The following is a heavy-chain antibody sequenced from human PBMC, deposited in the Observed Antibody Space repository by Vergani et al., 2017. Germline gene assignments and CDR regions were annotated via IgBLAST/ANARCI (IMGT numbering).Heavy chain of an antibody. CDR1: GFTFSSYA. V-gene: IGHV3-23*01. CDR3: AKAPIHDWGILSAVDY. Sequence: EVQLLESGGGLVQPGGSLRLSCAASGFTFSSYAMSWVRQAPGKGLEWVSAISGSGGSTYYADSVKGRFTISRDNSKNTLYLQMNRLRAEDTAVYDCAKAPIHDWGILSAVDYWGQGTLVTVSS. J-gene: IGHJ4*02. CDR2: ISGSGGST. D-gene: IGHD3-9*01.